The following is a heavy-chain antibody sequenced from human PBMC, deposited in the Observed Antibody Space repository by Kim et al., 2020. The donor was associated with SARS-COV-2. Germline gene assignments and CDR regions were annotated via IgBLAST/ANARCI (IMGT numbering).Heavy chain of an antibody. CDR2: IYYSGST. D-gene: IGHD3-10*01. V-gene: IGHV4-59*01. CDR3: ARDSRITMVRGAYYYYGMDV. Sequence: SETLSLTCTVSGGSISSYYWSWIRQPPGKGLEWIGYIYYSGSTNYNPSLKSRVTISVDTSKNQFSLKLSSVTAADTAVYYCARDSRITMVRGAYYYYGMDVWGQGTTVTVSS. CDR1: GGSISSYY. J-gene: IGHJ6*02.